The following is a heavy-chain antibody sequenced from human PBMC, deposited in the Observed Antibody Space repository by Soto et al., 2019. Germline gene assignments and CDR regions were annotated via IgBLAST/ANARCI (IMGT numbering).Heavy chain of an antibody. V-gene: IGHV3-30*03. J-gene: IGHJ4*02. CDR2: ISYDGSNK. D-gene: IGHD3-10*01. CDR3: VGGQYYFDY. Sequence: QVQLVESGGGVVQPGRSLRLSCAASGFPFTTSGMHWVREGAGKGLEWVAVISYDGSNKVYADSVKGRFTISRDNSKNTLYLQMNSLRPEDTALYYCVGGQYYFDYRGQGTLVIVSS. CDR1: GFPFTTSG.